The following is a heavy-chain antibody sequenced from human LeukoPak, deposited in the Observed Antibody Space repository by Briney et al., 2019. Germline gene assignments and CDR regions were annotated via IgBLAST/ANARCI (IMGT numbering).Heavy chain of an antibody. V-gene: IGHV3-74*01. CDR1: GFTFSSYW. Sequence: GGSLRLSCAASGFTFSSYWMHWVRQAPGKGLVWVSRINNDGSSTGYADSVKGRFTISRDNAKNTLYLQMNSLRAEDTAVYYCGRGIEPNDWGQGTLVTVSS. CDR2: INNDGSST. CDR3: GRGIEPND. D-gene: IGHD1-26*01. J-gene: IGHJ4*02.